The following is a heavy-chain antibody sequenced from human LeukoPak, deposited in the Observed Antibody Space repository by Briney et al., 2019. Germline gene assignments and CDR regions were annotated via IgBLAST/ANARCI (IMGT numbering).Heavy chain of an antibody. Sequence: GGSLRLSCAASGSTFSNYCVHWVRKAPGKGLEWVAFIRYEGDITYYADSVKGRFTISRDNSKSTLYLQLNSLGPDDTALYYCAKGGYGGSKQPNHNWFDPWGQGTLVTVSS. V-gene: IGHV3-30*02. CDR2: IRYEGDIT. CDR1: GSTFSNYC. CDR3: AKGGYGGSKQPNHNWFDP. J-gene: IGHJ5*02. D-gene: IGHD1-26*01.